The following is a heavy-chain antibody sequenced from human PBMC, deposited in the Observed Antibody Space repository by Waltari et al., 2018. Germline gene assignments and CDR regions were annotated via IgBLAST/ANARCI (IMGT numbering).Heavy chain of an antibody. CDR1: GGSFSGYY. Sequence: QVQLQQWGAGLLKPSETLSLTCAVYGGSFSGYYWSWIRQPPGKGLEWIGEINHSGSTNYNPSLKSRVTISVDTSKNQFSLKLSSVTAADTAVYYCARVKAYYYDSSGYFDYWGQGTLVTVSS. J-gene: IGHJ4*02. CDR3: ARVKAYYYDSSGYFDY. V-gene: IGHV4-34*01. CDR2: INHSGST. D-gene: IGHD3-22*01.